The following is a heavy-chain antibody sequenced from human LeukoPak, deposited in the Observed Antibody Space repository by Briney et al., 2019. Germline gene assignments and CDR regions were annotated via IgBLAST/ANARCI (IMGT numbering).Heavy chain of an antibody. Sequence: GASVKVSCEAPGYTFTSYGITWVRQAPGQGLEWMGWINANNGNTNYAQNLQGRVTMTRDTSTSTAYMEVRSLRSDDTAVYYCARGPIAAAGDYWGQGTLVTVSS. V-gene: IGHV1-18*01. CDR3: ARGPIAAAGDY. CDR2: INANNGNT. CDR1: GYTFTSYG. J-gene: IGHJ4*02. D-gene: IGHD6-13*01.